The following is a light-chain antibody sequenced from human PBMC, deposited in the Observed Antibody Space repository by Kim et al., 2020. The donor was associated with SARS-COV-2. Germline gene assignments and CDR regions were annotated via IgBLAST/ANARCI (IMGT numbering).Light chain of an antibody. J-gene: IGLJ2*01. CDR2: DNY. V-gene: IGLV1-51*01. Sequence: QSVLTQPPSVSAAPGQKVTISCSGSSSNIGNNYVSWYQQLPGTAPKLLIYDNYKRPSGIPDRFSGSKSGTSATLGITGLQTGDEADYYCGTWDSSLSAVVIGGGTKLTGL. CDR3: GTWDSSLSAVV. CDR1: SSNIGNNY.